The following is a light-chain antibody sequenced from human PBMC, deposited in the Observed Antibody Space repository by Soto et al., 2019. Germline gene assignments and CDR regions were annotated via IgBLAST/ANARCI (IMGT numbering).Light chain of an antibody. CDR2: DAS. J-gene: IGKJ5*01. Sequence: IVLTQSPGTLSLSPWDRATLSCRASQGVSIYLAWYQQKPGQAPRLLIYDASNRVTGIPARFSGSGSGTDFTLTISSLEPEDFAVYYCQQRSDWPSFGQGTRLEIK. V-gene: IGKV3-11*01. CDR3: QQRSDWPS. CDR1: QGVSIY.